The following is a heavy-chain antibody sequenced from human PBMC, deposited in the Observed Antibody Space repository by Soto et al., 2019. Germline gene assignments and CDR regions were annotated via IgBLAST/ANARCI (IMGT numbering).Heavy chain of an antibody. CDR2: IYYSGST. CDR1: GGSISSSSYY. D-gene: IGHD3-22*01. J-gene: IGHJ4*02. Sequence: XXTLSLPFTVSGGSISSSSYYWGSIRQPPGKGLEWIGSIYYSGSTYYNPSLKSRVTISVDTSKNQFSLKLSSVTAADTAVYYCARRDYYDSSELDYWGQGTPVTVSS. CDR3: ARRDYYDSSELDY. V-gene: IGHV4-39*01.